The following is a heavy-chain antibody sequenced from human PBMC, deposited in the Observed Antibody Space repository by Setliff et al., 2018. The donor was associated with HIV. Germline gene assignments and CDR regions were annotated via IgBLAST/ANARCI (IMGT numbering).Heavy chain of an antibody. CDR2: IYSSRST. CDR1: GGSINSYY. Sequence: SETLSLTCTVSGGSINSYYWSWIRQPAGKGLEWIGRIYSSRSTNYNPSLKSRVTMSVDTSKNQISLKLSSVTAADAAVYYCARSPPYRSSWEYYFDYWGQGILVTV. J-gene: IGHJ4*02. V-gene: IGHV4-4*07. D-gene: IGHD6-13*01. CDR3: ARSPPYRSSWEYYFDY.